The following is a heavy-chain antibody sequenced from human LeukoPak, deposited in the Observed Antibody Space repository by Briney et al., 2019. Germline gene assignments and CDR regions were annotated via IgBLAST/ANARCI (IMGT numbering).Heavy chain of an antibody. CDR1: GGSISSYY. D-gene: IGHD1-26*01. Sequence: SETLSPTCTVSGGSISSYYWSWIRQPPGKGLEWIGYIYYSGSTNYNPSLKSRVTISVDTSKNQFSLKLSSVTAADTAVYYCARFFRTVWELPYYWGPGTLVTVSS. J-gene: IGHJ4*02. CDR2: IYYSGST. CDR3: ARFFRTVWELPYY. V-gene: IGHV4-59*01.